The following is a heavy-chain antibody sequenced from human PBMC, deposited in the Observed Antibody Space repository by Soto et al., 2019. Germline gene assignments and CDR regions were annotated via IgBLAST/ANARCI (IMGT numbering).Heavy chain of an antibody. CDR1: GYTFTSYG. V-gene: IGHV1-18*03. D-gene: IGHD3-10*01. CDR3: ARSHVLLWFGELSWFDP. J-gene: IGHJ5*02. CDR2: ISAYNGNT. Sequence: QVQLVQSGAEVKKPGASVKVSCKASGYTFTSYGISWVRQAPGQGLEWMGWISAYNGNTNYAQKLQGRVTMTTDTSTSTAYMELRSLSSDDMAVYYCARSHVLLWFGELSWFDPWGQGTLVTVSS.